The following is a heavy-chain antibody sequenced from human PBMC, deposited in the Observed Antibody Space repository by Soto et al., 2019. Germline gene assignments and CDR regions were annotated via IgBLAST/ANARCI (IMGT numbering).Heavy chain of an antibody. J-gene: IGHJ6*02. Sequence: PGGSLRLSCAASGFTFSSYAMSWVRQAPGKGLEWVSAISGSGGSTYYADSVKGRFTISRDNSKNTLYLQMNSLRAEDTAVYYCARDARYVDIVATIYPHYYYYGMDVWGQGTTVTVSS. V-gene: IGHV3-23*01. D-gene: IGHD5-12*01. CDR1: GFTFSSYA. CDR2: ISGSGGST. CDR3: ARDARYVDIVATIYPHYYYYGMDV.